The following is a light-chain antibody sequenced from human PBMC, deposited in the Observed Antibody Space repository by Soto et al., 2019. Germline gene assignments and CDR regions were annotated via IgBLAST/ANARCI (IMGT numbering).Light chain of an antibody. CDR3: QQYNNWPRT. V-gene: IGKV3-15*01. Sequence: EIVMTQSPATLSVSPGERATLSCRASQNIRSNLAWYQQKVGQAPRLLIYGASTRATGIPARFSGSGSGTEFTLTISSLQYEDFAVYYCQQYNNWPRTFGQGTKVDIK. CDR2: GAS. CDR1: QNIRSN. J-gene: IGKJ1*01.